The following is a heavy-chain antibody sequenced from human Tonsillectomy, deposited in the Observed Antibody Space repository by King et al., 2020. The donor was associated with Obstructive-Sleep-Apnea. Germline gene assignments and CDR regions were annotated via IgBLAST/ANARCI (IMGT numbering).Heavy chain of an antibody. J-gene: IGHJ4*02. CDR3: ARDRENYVWGSYRYIFDY. D-gene: IGHD3-16*02. Sequence: VQLVESGGGLVQPGGSLRLSCAASGFTFSSYSMNWVRQAPGKGLEWVSYISSSSSTIHYADSVKGRFTISRDNAKNSLYLQMNSLRAEDTAVYYCARDRENYVWGSYRYIFDYWGQGTLVTVSS. CDR2: ISSSSSTI. V-gene: IGHV3-48*04. CDR1: GFTFSSYS.